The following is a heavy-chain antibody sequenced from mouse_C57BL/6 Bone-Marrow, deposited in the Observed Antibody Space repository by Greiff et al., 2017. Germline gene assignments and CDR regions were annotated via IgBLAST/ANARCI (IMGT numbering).Heavy chain of an antibody. V-gene: IGHV1-78*01. Sequence: QVQLQQSDAELVKPGASVKISCKVSGYTFTDHTIHWMKQRPEQGLEWIGYIYPRDGSTKYNEKFKGKATLTADKSSSKAYMQLYRLTSEDSAVYFCARGRGLRRGAWFAYWGQGTLVTVSA. J-gene: IGHJ3*01. CDR3: ARGRGLRRGAWFAY. D-gene: IGHD2-4*01. CDR1: GYTFTDHT. CDR2: IYPRDGST.